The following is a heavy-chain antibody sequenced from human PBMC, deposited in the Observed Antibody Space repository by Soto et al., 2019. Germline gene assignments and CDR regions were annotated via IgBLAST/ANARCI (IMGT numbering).Heavy chain of an antibody. CDR3: ARSQKLFDY. V-gene: IGHV3-7*01. Sequence: GGSLRLSCAASGFTLSSYWMSWVRQAPGKGLEWVANINQDGGEKYYVDSVKGRFTISRDNAKNSLYLQMNSLRAEDTAVYYCARSQKLFDYWGQGTLVTVSS. J-gene: IGHJ4*02. CDR1: GFTLSSYW. CDR2: INQDGGEK.